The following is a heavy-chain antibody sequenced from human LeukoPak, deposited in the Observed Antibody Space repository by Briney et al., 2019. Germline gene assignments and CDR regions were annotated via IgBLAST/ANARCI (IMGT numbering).Heavy chain of an antibody. J-gene: IGHJ3*02. CDR3: ARDNLEAFDI. Sequence: SETLPLTCTVSGGSISSYYWSWIRQPPGKGLEWIGYIYYSGSTNYNPSLKSRVTMSVDTSKNQFSLKLSSVTAADTAVYYCARDNLEAFDIWGQGTMVTVSS. CDR2: IYYSGST. V-gene: IGHV4-59*12. D-gene: IGHD5-24*01. CDR1: GGSISSYY.